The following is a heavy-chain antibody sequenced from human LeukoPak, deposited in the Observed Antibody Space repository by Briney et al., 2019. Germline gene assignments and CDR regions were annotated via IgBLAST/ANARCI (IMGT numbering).Heavy chain of an antibody. CDR1: GFTFSSYS. V-gene: IGHV3-21*01. Sequence: GGSLRLSCAASGFTFSSYSMNWVRQAPGKGLEWVSSISSSSSYIYYADSVKGRFTISRDNAKNSLYLQMNSLRAEDTAVYYCARVNIVVVVAANSVAYYFDYWGQGTLVTVSS. CDR2: ISSSSSYI. D-gene: IGHD2-15*01. J-gene: IGHJ4*02. CDR3: ARVNIVVVVAANSVAYYFDY.